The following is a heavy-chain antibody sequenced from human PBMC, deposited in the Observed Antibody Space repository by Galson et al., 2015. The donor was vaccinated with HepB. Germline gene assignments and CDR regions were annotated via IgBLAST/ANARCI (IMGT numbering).Heavy chain of an antibody. CDR2: IIPIFGTA. V-gene: IGHV1-69*13. Sequence: SVKVSCKASGGTFSSYAISWVRQAPGQGLEWMGGIIPIFGTANYAQKFQGRVTITADESTSTAYMELSSLRSEDTAVYYCARSRFGELLFPVGYYYYYMDVWGKGTTVTVSS. J-gene: IGHJ6*03. CDR1: GGTFSSYA. CDR3: ARSRFGELLFPVGYYYYYMDV. D-gene: IGHD3-10*01.